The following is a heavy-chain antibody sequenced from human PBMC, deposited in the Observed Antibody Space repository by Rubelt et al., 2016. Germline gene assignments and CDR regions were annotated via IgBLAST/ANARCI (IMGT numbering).Heavy chain of an antibody. Sequence: EVQLVESGGDLVQPGGSLRLSCAASGFTFSTYWMSWVRQAPGKGLEWVANIKPDGREKFYVDSVKGRFTISRDNAKSTLYLQMNSLRAVDTAVYFCARGDYDILTGYSPGQYGMDVWGQGTTVTVSS. CDR3: ARGDYDILTGYSPGQYGMDV. CDR1: GFTFSTYW. CDR2: IKPDGREK. D-gene: IGHD3-9*01. J-gene: IGHJ6*02. V-gene: IGHV3-7*01.